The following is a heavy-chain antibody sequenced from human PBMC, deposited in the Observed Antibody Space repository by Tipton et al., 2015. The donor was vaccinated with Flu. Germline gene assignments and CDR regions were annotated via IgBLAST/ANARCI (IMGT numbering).Heavy chain of an antibody. D-gene: IGHD2-21*02. CDR3: ASSPQIGFCGGDCYSGFDY. V-gene: IGHV3-33*01. J-gene: IGHJ4*02. CDR2: IWYDGSNI. CDR1: GFDFSVYG. Sequence: RSLRLSCKVSGFDFSVYGMHWVRQAPGKGLEWVAVIWYDGSNIHYADSVKGRFTISRDNFKNTVHLQVNSLKAEDTAVYFCASSPQIGFCGGDCYSGFDYWGQGTLVTVSS.